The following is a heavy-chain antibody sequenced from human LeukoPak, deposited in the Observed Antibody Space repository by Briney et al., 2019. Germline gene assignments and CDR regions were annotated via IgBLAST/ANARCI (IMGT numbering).Heavy chain of an antibody. D-gene: IGHD1-26*01. Sequence: GGSLRLSCAASGFTFSDYYMSWIRQAPGKGLEWVSYISSSSSYTNYADSVEGRFTISRDNAKNSLYLQMNSLRAEDTAVYYCARRGRASYADYYYYGMDVWGKGTTVTVSS. CDR1: GFTFSDYY. CDR3: ARRGRASYADYYYYGMDV. V-gene: IGHV3-11*06. J-gene: IGHJ6*04. CDR2: ISSSSSYT.